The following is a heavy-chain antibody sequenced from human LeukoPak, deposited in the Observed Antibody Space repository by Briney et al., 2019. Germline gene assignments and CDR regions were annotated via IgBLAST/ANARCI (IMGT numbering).Heavy chain of an antibody. CDR3: ARDSSPPRY. CDR2: IKQDGSEK. CDR1: GFTFSNYW. Sequence: PGGSLRLSCAASGFTFSNYWMSWGRQAPGKGLEWVANIKQDGSEKYYVDSVKGRFTISRDNAKNSLYLQMNSLRAEDTAVYYCARDSSPPRYWGQGTLVTVSS. J-gene: IGHJ4*02. D-gene: IGHD6-6*01. V-gene: IGHV3-7*05.